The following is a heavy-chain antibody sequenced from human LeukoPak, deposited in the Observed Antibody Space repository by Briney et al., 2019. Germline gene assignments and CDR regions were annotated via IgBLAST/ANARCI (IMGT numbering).Heavy chain of an antibody. D-gene: IGHD3-22*01. CDR1: GFTFSSYS. CDR2: ISSSSSYI. Sequence: GGSLRLSCAASGFTFSSYSMNWVRQAPGKGLEWVSSISSSSSYIYYADPVKGRFTISRDNAKNSLYLQMNSLRAEDTAVYYCARDNYDSSGYYVGFDYWGQGTLVTVSS. V-gene: IGHV3-21*01. J-gene: IGHJ4*02. CDR3: ARDNYDSSGYYVGFDY.